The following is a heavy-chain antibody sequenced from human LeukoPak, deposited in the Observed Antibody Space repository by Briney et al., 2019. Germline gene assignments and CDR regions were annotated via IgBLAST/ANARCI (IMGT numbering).Heavy chain of an antibody. J-gene: IGHJ3*01. Sequence: SSETLSLTCTVSGGSISSSSYYWGWIRQPPGKGLEWIGNIYYSGTTYYNLSLKSRVTISVDTSKNQFSLKLNSLTAADTAVYYCARQVATKGEWAFDVWGQGTMVTVSS. CDR3: ARQVATKGEWAFDV. CDR2: IYYSGTT. D-gene: IGHD5-12*01. CDR1: GGSISSSSYY. V-gene: IGHV4-39*07.